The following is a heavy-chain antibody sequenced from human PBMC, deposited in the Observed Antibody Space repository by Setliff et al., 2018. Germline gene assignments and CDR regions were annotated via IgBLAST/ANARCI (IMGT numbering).Heavy chain of an antibody. V-gene: IGHV1-3*01. CDR3: ASPLVDYDSSGTDC. CDR2: INADNGNT. J-gene: IGHJ4*02. D-gene: IGHD3-22*01. Sequence: ASVKVSCKASGYTFTSYDINWVRQATGQGLEWMGWINADNGNTKYSQNFQGRVTITRDTSASTAYMELSSLRSEDTAVYYCASPLVDYDSSGTDCWGQGTLVTVSS. CDR1: GYTFTSYD.